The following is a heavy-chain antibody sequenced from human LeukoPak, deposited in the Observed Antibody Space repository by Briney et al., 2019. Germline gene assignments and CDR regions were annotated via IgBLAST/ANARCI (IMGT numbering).Heavy chain of an antibody. CDR3: ARDRGISVARGVPSWFDP. D-gene: IGHD3-10*01. V-gene: IGHV4-61*02. CDR2: MYTTGNT. Sequence: SEPLSLTCTVSGDSISSGGYYWTWIRQPAGKGLEWIGRMYTTGNTDYNPSLKSRVTISVDTSKNQFSLKLSSVSAADTAVYYCARDRGISVARGVPSWFDPWGQGTLVTVSS. CDR1: GDSISSGGYY. J-gene: IGHJ5*02.